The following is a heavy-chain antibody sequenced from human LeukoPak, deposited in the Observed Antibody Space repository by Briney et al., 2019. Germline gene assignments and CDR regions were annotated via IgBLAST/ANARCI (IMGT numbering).Heavy chain of an antibody. CDR1: GGSISSYY. V-gene: IGHV4-39*01. Sequence: NPSETLSLTCTVSGGSISSYYWGWIRQPPGEGLEWIGSIYYSGSTYYNPSLKSRVTIFVDTSKNQFSLKLTSVTAADTAVFYCARSEYGSGSYSTFDIWGQGTMVTVSS. CDR2: IYYSGST. J-gene: IGHJ3*02. CDR3: ARSEYGSGSYSTFDI. D-gene: IGHD3-10*01.